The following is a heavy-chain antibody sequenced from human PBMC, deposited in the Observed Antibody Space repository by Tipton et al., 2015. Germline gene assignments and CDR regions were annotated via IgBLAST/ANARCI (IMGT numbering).Heavy chain of an antibody. Sequence: TLSLTCTVSGGSISSGDYYWYWIRQHPGKGLEWIGEINRSGSTNYNPSLKSRVTISVDTSKIQFSLKLTSVTAADTAVYYCARTDYDFWSGYYTGWFDPWGQGTLVTVSS. CDR3: ARTDYDFWSGYYTGWFDP. D-gene: IGHD3-3*01. J-gene: IGHJ5*02. CDR2: INRSGST. CDR1: GGSISSGDYY. V-gene: IGHV4-31*03.